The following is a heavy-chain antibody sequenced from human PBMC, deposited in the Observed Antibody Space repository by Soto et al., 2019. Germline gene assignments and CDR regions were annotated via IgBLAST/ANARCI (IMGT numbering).Heavy chain of an antibody. D-gene: IGHD5-12*01. CDR3: AGWGGRDGYNYFDY. CDR2: IIPIFGTA. Sequence: ASVKVSCKASGGTFSSYAISWVRQAPGQGLEWMGGIIPIFGTANYAQKFQGRVTITADESTSTAYMELSSLRSEDTAVYYWAGWGGRDGYNYFDYWGQGTLVTVSS. CDR1: GGTFSSYA. V-gene: IGHV1-69*13. J-gene: IGHJ4*02.